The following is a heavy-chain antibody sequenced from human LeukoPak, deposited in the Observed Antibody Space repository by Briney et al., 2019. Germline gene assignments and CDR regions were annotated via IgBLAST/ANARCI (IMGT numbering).Heavy chain of an antibody. CDR3: ASSVFTGRHPPDY. CDR1: GGSISSGDYY. V-gene: IGHV4-30-4*08. D-gene: IGHD3-9*01. Sequence: PSETLSLTCTGSGGSISSGDYYWSWIRQPPGKGLEWIGYIYYSGSTYYNPSLKSRVTISVDTSKNQFSLKLSSVTAADTAVYYCASSVFTGRHPPDYWGQGTLVTVSS. CDR2: IYYSGST. J-gene: IGHJ4*02.